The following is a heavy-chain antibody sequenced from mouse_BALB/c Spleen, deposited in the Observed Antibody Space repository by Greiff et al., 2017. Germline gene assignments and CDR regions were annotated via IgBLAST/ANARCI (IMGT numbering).Heavy chain of an antibody. Sequence: EVQLQESGPGLVKPSQSLSLTCTVTGYSITSDYAWNWIRQFPGNKLEWMGYISYSGSTSYNPSLKSRISITRDTSKNQFFLQLNSVTTEDTATYYCASTTASYAMDYWGQGTSVTVSS. D-gene: IGHD1-2*01. V-gene: IGHV3-2*02. J-gene: IGHJ4*01. CDR3: ASTTASYAMDY. CDR1: GYSITSDYA. CDR2: ISYSGST.